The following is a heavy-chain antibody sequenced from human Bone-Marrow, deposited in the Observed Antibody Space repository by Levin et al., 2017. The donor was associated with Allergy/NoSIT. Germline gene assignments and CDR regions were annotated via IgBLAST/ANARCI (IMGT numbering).Heavy chain of an antibody. CDR1: GFTFSTYE. J-gene: IGHJ4*02. Sequence: SCAGSGFTFSTYEMNWVRQAPGKGLEWVAYIRSSSSTIYYADSVKGRFTISRDNAKNSLYLQMNSLRVEDTAVYYCTRGTGNDYGDYTYWGQGALVTVSS. D-gene: IGHD4-17*01. V-gene: IGHV3-48*03. CDR2: IRSSSSTI. CDR3: TRGTGNDYGDYTY.